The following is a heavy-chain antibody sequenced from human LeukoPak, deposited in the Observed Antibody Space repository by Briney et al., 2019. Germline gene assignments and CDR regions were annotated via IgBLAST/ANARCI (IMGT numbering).Heavy chain of an antibody. CDR2: IKGDGSHT. V-gene: IGHV3-74*01. CDR3: TRDGDAYNLDY. D-gene: IGHD5-24*01. J-gene: IGHJ4*02. Sequence: GGSLRLSCAASGFTFSNYWMHWVRQAPGKGLEWVSRIKGDGSHTIYADSVKGRSTISRDNAKNTVYLQMNSLRAEDTAVYYCTRDGDAYNLDYWGQGTLVTVSS. CDR1: GFTFSNYW.